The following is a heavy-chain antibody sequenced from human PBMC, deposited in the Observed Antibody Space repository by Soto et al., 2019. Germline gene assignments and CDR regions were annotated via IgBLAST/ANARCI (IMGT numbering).Heavy chain of an antibody. V-gene: IGHV3-30*18. D-gene: IGHD6-19*01. CDR3: AKDGGSSGWYREFDY. J-gene: IGHJ4*02. Sequence: QVQLVESGGGVVQPGRSLRLSCAASGFTFSSYGMHWVRQAPGKGLEWVAVISYDGSNKYYADSVKGRFTISRDNSKNTLYLQMNSLRAEDTAVYYCAKDGGSSGWYREFDYWGQGTLVTVSS. CDR2: ISYDGSNK. CDR1: GFTFSSYG.